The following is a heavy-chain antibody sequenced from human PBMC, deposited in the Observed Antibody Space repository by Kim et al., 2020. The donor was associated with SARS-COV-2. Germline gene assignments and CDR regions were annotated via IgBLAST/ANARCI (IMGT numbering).Heavy chain of an antibody. CDR3: ARLPDITGWPFDY. D-gene: IGHD6-19*01. CDR2: FSYNKRT. J-gene: IGHJ4*02. CDR1: GASISDDY. Sequence: SETLSLTCTISGASISDDYWTWIRQPPGKGLEWIGYFSYNKRTSYNPSLKSRVSMSLDTSRNQFSLKLNSVTAADTAVHYCARLPDITGWPFDYWAQGTLFTVSS. V-gene: IGHV4-59*08.